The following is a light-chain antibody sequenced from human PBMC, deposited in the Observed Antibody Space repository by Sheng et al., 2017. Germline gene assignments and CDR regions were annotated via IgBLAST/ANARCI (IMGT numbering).Light chain of an antibody. CDR2: DAS. J-gene: IGKJ2*01. Sequence: EIVLTQSPGTLSLSPGERATLSCRASQSVSSYLAWYQQKPGQAPRLLIYDASNRATGIPARFSGSGSGTEFTLTISSLQSEDFAVYYCQQDKNWPYTFGQGTKLEI. CDR3: QQDKNWPYT. V-gene: IGKV3-11*01. CDR1: QSVSSY.